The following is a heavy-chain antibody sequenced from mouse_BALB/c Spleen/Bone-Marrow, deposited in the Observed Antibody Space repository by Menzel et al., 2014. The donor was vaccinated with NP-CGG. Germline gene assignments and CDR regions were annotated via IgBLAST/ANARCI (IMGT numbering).Heavy chain of an antibody. D-gene: IGHD4-1*01. V-gene: IGHV5-12*02. CDR2: ITKGGGST. J-gene: IGHJ4*01. CDR3: ARQLAYAKDY. CDR1: GFTFSDYY. Sequence: EVQLQESGGGLVQPGGTLKLSCATSGFTFSDYYMYWVRQTPEKRLEWVAYITKGGGSTYYPDIVKGRFTISRDNAKNTLYLQMSRLKSEDTAMYYCARQLAYAKDYWGQGTSVTVSS.